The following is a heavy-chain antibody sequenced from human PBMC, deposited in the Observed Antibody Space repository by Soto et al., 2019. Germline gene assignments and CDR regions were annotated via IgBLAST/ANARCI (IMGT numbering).Heavy chain of an antibody. CDR2: IYYSGST. CDR3: ARAHLMYYYDSSGYYPFDY. V-gene: IGHV4-30-4*01. Sequence: SETLSLTCTVSGGSISSGDYYWSWIRQPPGKGLEWIGYIYYSGSTYYNPSLKSRVTISVDTSKNQFSLKLSSVTAADTAVYYCARAHLMYYYDSSGYYPFDYWGQGTLVTVSS. D-gene: IGHD3-22*01. CDR1: GGSISSGDYY. J-gene: IGHJ4*02.